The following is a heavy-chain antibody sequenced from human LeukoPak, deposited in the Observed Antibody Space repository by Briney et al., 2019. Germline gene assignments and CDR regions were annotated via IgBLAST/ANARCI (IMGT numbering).Heavy chain of an antibody. Sequence: PGGSLRLSCAASGFTVSSNYMSWVRQAPGKGLEWVSVIYSGGSTYYADSVKGRFTISRDNSKNTLYLQMNSLRSDDTAVYFCARDGGATVTLTSVDYWGQGSLVTVSS. D-gene: IGHD4-17*01. CDR1: GFTVSSNY. CDR2: IYSGGST. J-gene: IGHJ4*02. CDR3: ARDGGATVTLTSVDY. V-gene: IGHV3-53*05.